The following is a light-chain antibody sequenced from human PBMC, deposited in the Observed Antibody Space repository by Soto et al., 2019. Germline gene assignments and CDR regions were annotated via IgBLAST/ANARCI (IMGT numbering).Light chain of an antibody. V-gene: IGLV1-44*01. J-gene: IGLJ2*01. Sequence: QSVLTQPPSASGTPGQRVTISCSGSSSNIRSNTVNWYQQLPGTAPKLLIYSNGQRPSGVPDRFSGSKSGTSASLAISGLQSEDEADYYCATWDDILDGVIFGGGTKLTVL. CDR1: SSNIRSNT. CDR2: SNG. CDR3: ATWDDILDGVI.